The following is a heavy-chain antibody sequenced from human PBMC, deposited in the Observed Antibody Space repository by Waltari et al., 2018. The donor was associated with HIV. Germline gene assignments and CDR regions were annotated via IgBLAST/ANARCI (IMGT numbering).Heavy chain of an antibody. J-gene: IGHJ4*02. V-gene: IGHV3-48*03. CDR3: AREVTSSKVMNY. CDR2: ISGDGKNK. Sequence: EVRLVESGGGPVQPGGSLRLSCAASGFTLSLYNMNWVRQTPGKGLEWVAYISGDGKNKYYADSVKGRFIISKDNGQNFLHLQMDRLSVDDSAKYFCAREVTSSKVMNYWGQGTPVIVSS. D-gene: IGHD2-21*02. CDR1: GFTLSLYN.